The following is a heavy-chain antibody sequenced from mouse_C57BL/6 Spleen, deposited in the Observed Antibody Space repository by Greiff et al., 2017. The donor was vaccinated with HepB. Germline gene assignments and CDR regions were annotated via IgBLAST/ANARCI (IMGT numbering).Heavy chain of an antibody. Sequence: VQVVESGAELAKPGASVKLSCKASGYTFTSYWMHWVKQRPGQGLEWIGYINPSSGYTKYNQKFKDKATLTADKSSSTAYMQLSSLTYEDSAVYYCARRTDGYAMDYWGQGTSVTVSS. CDR1: GYTFTSYW. J-gene: IGHJ4*01. CDR3: ARRTDGYAMDY. V-gene: IGHV1-7*01. CDR2: INPSSGYT.